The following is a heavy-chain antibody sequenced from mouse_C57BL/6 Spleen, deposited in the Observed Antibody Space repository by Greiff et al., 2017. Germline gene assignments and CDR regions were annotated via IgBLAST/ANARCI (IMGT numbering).Heavy chain of an antibody. V-gene: IGHV3-1*01. J-gene: IGHJ4*01. D-gene: IGHD2-4*01. Sequence: VQLKESGPGMVKPSQSLSLTCTVTGYSITSGYDWHWIRHFPGNKLEWMGYISYSGSTNYNPSLKSRISITHDTSKNHFFLKLNSVTTEDTATYYCARGGYDYDDAMDYWGQGTSGTVSS. CDR2: ISYSGST. CDR3: ARGGYDYDDAMDY. CDR1: GYSITSGYD.